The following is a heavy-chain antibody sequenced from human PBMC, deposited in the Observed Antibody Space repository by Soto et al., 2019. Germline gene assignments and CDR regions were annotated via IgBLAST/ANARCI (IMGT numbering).Heavy chain of an antibody. CDR2: ISYDGNNK. Sequence: QVQLVESGGGVVQPGRSLRLSCAASGFTFSTYGMHWVRQAPGKGLEWVAVISYDGNNKYYADSVKGRFTISRDNSKNTRYLQMSSLRAEDTAVYYCAKSVYNWNDGFFDYGGQGTLVTVSS. D-gene: IGHD1-1*01. CDR1: GFTFSTYG. J-gene: IGHJ4*02. V-gene: IGHV3-30*18. CDR3: AKSVYNWNDGFFDY.